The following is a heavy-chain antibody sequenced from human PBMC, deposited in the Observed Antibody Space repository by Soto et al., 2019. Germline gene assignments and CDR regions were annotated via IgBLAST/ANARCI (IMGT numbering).Heavy chain of an antibody. V-gene: IGHV4-4*07. J-gene: IGHJ2*01. CDR3: ARDHPNWYFDL. Sequence: SETLSLTCTVSTASVNSYYWSWIRQPAGKGLEWIGRLYANENTDYNPSLRGRVTISVDTKRQFSLKLSSVTAADTAVYYCARDHPNWYFDLWGRGTPATVSS. CDR2: LYANENT. CDR1: TASVNSYY.